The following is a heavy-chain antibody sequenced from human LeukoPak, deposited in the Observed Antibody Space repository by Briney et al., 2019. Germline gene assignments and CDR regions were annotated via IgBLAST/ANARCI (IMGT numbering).Heavy chain of an antibody. D-gene: IGHD6-19*01. V-gene: IGHV3-30-3*01. CDR3: ARDSIAVAGTFDY. J-gene: IGHJ4*02. Sequence: GGSLRLSCAASGFTFSSYAMHWVRQAPGKGLEGVAVISYDGSNKYYADSVKGRFTISRDNSKNTLYLQMNSLRAEDTAVYYCARDSIAVAGTFDYWGQGTLVTVSS. CDR2: ISYDGSNK. CDR1: GFTFSSYA.